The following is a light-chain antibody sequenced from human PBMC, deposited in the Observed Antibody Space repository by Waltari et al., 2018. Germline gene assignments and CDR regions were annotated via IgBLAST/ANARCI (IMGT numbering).Light chain of an antibody. CDR1: ELPRKY. CDR2: EDT. CDR3: YSSDSTGLRV. Sequence: SYELTQPPSVSVSPGPTARITCPGHELPRKYAHWFQQKSGQAPRLVIFEDTKRPSGIPERFSGSSSGTVATLTITGAQVDDEADYYCYSSDSTGLRVFGGGTTVVVL. J-gene: IGLJ1*01. V-gene: IGLV3-10*01.